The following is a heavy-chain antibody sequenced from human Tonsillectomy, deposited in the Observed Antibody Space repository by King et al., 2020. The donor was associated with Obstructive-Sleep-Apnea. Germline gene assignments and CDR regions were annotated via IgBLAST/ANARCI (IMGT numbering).Heavy chain of an antibody. V-gene: IGHV1-46*01. CDR3: ASSGNWNDVNP. D-gene: IGHD1-1*01. J-gene: IGHJ5*02. CDR1: GYTFTSYY. Sequence: VQLVESGAEVKKPGASVKVSCKASGYTFTSYYMHWVRQAPGQGLECMGIINPSGGSTSYAQKFQGRVTMTRDTSTSTVYMELSSLRSEDTAVYYCASSGNWNDVNPWGQGTLVTVSS. CDR2: INPSGGST.